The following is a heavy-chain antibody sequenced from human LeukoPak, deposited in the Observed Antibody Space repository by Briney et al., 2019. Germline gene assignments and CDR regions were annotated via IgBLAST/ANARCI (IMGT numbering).Heavy chain of an antibody. D-gene: IGHD3-10*01. CDR2: IFYTGST. CDR1: SGSISTSNYY. V-gene: IGHV4-61*05. J-gene: IGHJ5*02. Sequence: SETLSLTCTVSSGSISTSNYYWGWVRQPPGKALEWIRNIFYTGSTNYNPSLKSRVTISVDTSKSQFSLKLSSVTAADTAIYYCARGGYYGSGNDFRFDPWGQGTLVTVSS. CDR3: ARGGYYGSGNDFRFDP.